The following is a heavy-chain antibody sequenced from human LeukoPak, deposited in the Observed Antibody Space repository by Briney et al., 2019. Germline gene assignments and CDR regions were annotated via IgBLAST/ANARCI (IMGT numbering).Heavy chain of an antibody. CDR2: VHHSGTA. J-gene: IGHJ3*02. V-gene: IGHV4-59*01. D-gene: IGHD3-22*01. CDR3: ASLGGYYESSSYSQLDAFDI. CDR1: NGSIINYF. Sequence: SETLSLTCTVSNGSIINYFWSWIRQPPGKGLEWIGYVHHSGTANYNPSLMSRVNISIDTSEYRLSLKLSSVTAADTALYYCASLGGYYESSSYSQLDAFDIWGQGTVVTVSS.